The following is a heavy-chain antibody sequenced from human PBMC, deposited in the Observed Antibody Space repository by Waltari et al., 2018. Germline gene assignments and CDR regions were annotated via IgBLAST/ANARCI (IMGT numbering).Heavy chain of an antibody. Sequence: QAQLQESGPGLVKPSETLSLNCTVSGGSISTYYWSWFRQSPGKGLEWIGYIHYTGSTKSNPSLKGRVNLSVETSKEQLSLQLSSVTTSDTAVYYCARGGTTLSTASDWFDPWGRGAHVTVSS. D-gene: IGHD1-1*01. CDR2: IHYTGST. CDR1: GGSISTYY. V-gene: IGHV4-59*01. CDR3: ARGGTTLSTASDWFDP. J-gene: IGHJ5*02.